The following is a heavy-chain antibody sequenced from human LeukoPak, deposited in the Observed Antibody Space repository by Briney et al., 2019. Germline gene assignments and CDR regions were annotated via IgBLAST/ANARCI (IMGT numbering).Heavy chain of an antibody. CDR2: ISPIFGTA. V-gene: IGHV1-69*05. D-gene: IGHD6-13*01. CDR3: ARVPASSSWYENWFDP. CDR1: GGTFSSYA. Sequence: SVKVSCKASGGTFSSYAISWVRQAPGQGLEWMGGISPIFGTANYAQKFQGRVTITTDESTRTAYMELSSLRSEDTAVYYCARVPASSSWYENWFDPWGQGTLVTVSS. J-gene: IGHJ5*02.